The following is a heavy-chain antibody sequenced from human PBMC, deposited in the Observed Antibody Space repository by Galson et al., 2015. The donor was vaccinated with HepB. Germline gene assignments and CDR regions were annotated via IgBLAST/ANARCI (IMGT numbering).Heavy chain of an antibody. CDR3: ARDPYYYYGMDV. Sequence: SVKVSCKASGYTFTGYYMHWVRQAPGQGLEWMGRINPNSGGTNYAQKFQGRVTMTGDTSISTAYMELSRLRSDDTAVYYCARDPYYYYGMDVWGQGTTVTVSS. J-gene: IGHJ6*02. CDR2: INPNSGGT. V-gene: IGHV1-2*06. CDR1: GYTFTGYY.